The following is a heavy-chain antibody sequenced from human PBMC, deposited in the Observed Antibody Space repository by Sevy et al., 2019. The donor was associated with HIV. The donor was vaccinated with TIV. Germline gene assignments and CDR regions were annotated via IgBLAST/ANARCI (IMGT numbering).Heavy chain of an antibody. V-gene: IGHV3-11*01. CDR3: AREKRQDYYYYGMDV. J-gene: IGHJ6*02. D-gene: IGHD1-1*01. Sequence: GGSLRLSCVGFGFTSSDYYMSWIRQAPGKGLEWVSYISGSGSTIDYADSVKGRFTISRDNAKNSLYLKMNSLRAEDTAVYYCAREKRQDYYYYGMDVCGQGTTVTVSS. CDR2: ISGSGSTI. CDR1: GFTSSDYY.